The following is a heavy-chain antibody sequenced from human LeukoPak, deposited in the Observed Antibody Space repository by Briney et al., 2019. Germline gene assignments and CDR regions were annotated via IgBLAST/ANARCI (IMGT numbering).Heavy chain of an antibody. CDR1: GPTLTGLY. V-gene: IGHV1-2*02. J-gene: IGHJ4*02. CDR2: IKPNIGGT. CDR3: ARDRRVTPISSSLPVVKS. Sequence: ASVRVSCMASGPTLTGLYIQWERQAPGQGLEWMGWIKPNIGGTNYAQKFQGRVTMTRDTSISTAYMEVSRLRSDDTAVYYCARDRRVTPISSSLPVVKSGGQGNLVTVSS. D-gene: IGHD4-23*01.